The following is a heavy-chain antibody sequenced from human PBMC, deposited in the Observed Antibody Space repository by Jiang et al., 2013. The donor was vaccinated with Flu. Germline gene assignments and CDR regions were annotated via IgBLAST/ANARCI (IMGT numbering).Heavy chain of an antibody. D-gene: IGHD3-22*01. CDR1: RYTFTGYY. V-gene: IGHV1-2*02. J-gene: IGHJ6*02. Sequence: GAEVKKPGASVKVSCKASRYTFTGYYMHWVRQAPGQGLEWMGWINPNSGGTNYAQKFQGRVTVTRDTSINTAYMELSRLRSDDTAVYYCAKQRRGGYSDSDMDVWGQGTTVTVSS. CDR3: AKQRRGGYSDSDMDV. CDR2: INPNSGGT.